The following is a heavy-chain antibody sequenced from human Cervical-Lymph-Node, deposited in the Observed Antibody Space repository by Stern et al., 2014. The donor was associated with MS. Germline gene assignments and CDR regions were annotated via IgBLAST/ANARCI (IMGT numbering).Heavy chain of an antibody. V-gene: IGHV1-3*01. CDR1: GYNFIDHA. D-gene: IGHD4-11*01. Sequence: VQLVQSGAEVKKPGASMTVSCKTSGYNFIDHAIHWLRQAPGQRLEWMGWINGGSGSTKYSQKFQGRVSFTRDRAASAAYMDLSSLRPDDTAVYYCARQPDYSDFLDYWGQGTLVTVSS. CDR2: INGGSGST. J-gene: IGHJ4*02. CDR3: ARQPDYSDFLDY.